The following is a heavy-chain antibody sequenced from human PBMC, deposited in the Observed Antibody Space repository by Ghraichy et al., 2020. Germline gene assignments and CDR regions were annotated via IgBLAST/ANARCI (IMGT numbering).Heavy chain of an antibody. CDR1: GFTVSSNY. CDR2: IYSGGST. J-gene: IGHJ6*03. CDR3: ARDKGGYDSSGYYLSYYYYYMDV. Sequence: GGSLRLSCAASGFTVSSNYMSWVRQAPGKGLEWVSVIYSGGSTYYADSVKGRFTISRDNSKNTLYLQMNSLRAEDTAVYYCARDKGGYDSSGYYLSYYYYYMDVWGKGTTVTVSS. D-gene: IGHD3-22*01. V-gene: IGHV3-66*01.